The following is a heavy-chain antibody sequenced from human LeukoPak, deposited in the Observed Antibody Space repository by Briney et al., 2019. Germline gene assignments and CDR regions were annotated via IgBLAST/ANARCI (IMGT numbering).Heavy chain of an antibody. CDR2: IKQDGSEK. D-gene: IGHD6-13*01. J-gene: IGHJ4*02. V-gene: IGHV3-7*01. CDR3: ARDRWQQLVFFDY. CDR1: GFTFSSYR. Sequence: GGSLRLSCAASGFTFSSYRMSWVRQAPGKGLEWVANIKQDGSEKYYVDSVKGRFTISRDNAKNSLYLQMNSLRAEDTAVYYCARDRWQQLVFFDYWGQGTLVTVSS.